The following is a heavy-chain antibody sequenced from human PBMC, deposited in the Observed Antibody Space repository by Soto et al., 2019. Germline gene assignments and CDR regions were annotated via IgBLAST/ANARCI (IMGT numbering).Heavy chain of an antibody. CDR3: TTDSYITVPRVRHDY. J-gene: IGHJ4*01. D-gene: IGHD3-10*01. CDR2: VKSKTHGGTT. Sequence: GGSLRLSCAASGFTFSNAWINWVRQAPGKGLEWVGRVKSKTHGGTTDFAASVKGRFAISRDDSISMAFMRMNSLKIEDTAVYYCTTDSYITVPRVRHDYSSHGTLDIVSS. V-gene: IGHV3-15*07. CDR1: GFTFSNAW.